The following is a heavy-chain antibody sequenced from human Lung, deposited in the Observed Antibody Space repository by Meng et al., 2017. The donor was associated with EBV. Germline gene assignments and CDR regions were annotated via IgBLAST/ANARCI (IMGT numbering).Heavy chain of an antibody. D-gene: IGHD3-22*01. CDR3: ARDLSGYYSFVDY. CDR1: GYTFTGYY. Sequence: VQLVKAGAEVKRPGASVKVSCKASGYTFTGYYMQWVRQAPGQGLEWMGRINPNNGGANYAQQFQGRVTMTTDTSISTAYMELSRLRSDDTAVYYCARDLSGYYSFVDYWGQGTLVTVSS. CDR2: INPNNGGA. V-gene: IGHV1-2*06. J-gene: IGHJ4*02.